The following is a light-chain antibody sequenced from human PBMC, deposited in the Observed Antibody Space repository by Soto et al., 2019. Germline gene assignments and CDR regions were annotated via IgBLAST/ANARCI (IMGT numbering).Light chain of an antibody. Sequence: DIQMTQSPSTLSASVGDRVTITCRASQSISSWLAWYQQKPGKAPKLLIYKASSLESGVPARFSGSGSGTEFTITISSLQPDDFATYYCQQSNSYPLTFGGGTKVEIK. CDR2: KAS. J-gene: IGKJ4*01. CDR1: QSISSW. V-gene: IGKV1-5*03. CDR3: QQSNSYPLT.